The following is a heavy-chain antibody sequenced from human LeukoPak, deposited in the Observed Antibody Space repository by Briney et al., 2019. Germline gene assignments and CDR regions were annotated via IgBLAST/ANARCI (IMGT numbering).Heavy chain of an antibody. Sequence: GGSLRLSCAASGFTFTNAWMNWVRQAPGKGLEWVGRIKSKADGETIDYAAPVKGRFTFSRDDSKNMLYLQMNSLKSEDTAVYYCSTLTSRGLSDSWGQGTLVTVS. J-gene: IGHJ4*02. V-gene: IGHV3-15*07. CDR2: IKSKADGETI. CDR3: STLTSRGLSDS. CDR1: GFTFTNAW. D-gene: IGHD1-20*01.